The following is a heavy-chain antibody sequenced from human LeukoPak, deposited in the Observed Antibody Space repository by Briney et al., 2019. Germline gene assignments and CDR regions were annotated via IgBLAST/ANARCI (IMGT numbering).Heavy chain of an antibody. CDR3: AEGRKYYDILTGYYDWYYFDY. J-gene: IGHJ4*02. D-gene: IGHD3-9*01. Sequence: SETLSLTCAVYGGSFSGYYWGWIRQPPGKGLEWIGSIYHSGSTYYNPSLKSRVTISVDTSKNQFSLKLSSVTAADTAVYYCAEGRKYYDILTGYYDWYYFDYWGQGTLVTVSS. CDR1: GGSFSGYY. CDR2: IYHSGST. V-gene: IGHV4-38-2*01.